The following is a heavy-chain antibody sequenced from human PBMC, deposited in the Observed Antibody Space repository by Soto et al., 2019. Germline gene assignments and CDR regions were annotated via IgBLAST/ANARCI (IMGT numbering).Heavy chain of an antibody. J-gene: IGHJ4*02. CDR2: LNGSGGST. D-gene: IGHD3-10*01. Sequence: EMQLSESGGGLVQPGGSLRLSCAASGFTFSNYAMTWVRQAPGKGLEWVSGLNGSGGSTSSADSVKGRFAISRDNYKNTLCLQMNNLGDGDTAVYYCASGFSAGKGSPQDFWGQGTLVTVSS. CDR3: ASGFSAGKGSPQDF. CDR1: GFTFSNYA. V-gene: IGHV3-23*01.